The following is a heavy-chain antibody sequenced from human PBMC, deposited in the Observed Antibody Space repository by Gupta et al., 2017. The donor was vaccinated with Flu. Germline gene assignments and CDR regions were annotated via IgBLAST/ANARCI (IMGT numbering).Heavy chain of an antibody. CDR1: GYTFREYW. D-gene: IGHD3-16*01. Sequence: EVQLVQSGAEVKKTGESLKISCKTSGYTFREYWIGWVRQMPGQGLEWMGIIYPGDADTRYSPSFEGHVSISADKSTNSAYLQWSSLRASDTATYYCARRSLIQGEYFFDHWGQGTPVTVSS. V-gene: IGHV5-51*03. J-gene: IGHJ4*02. CDR3: ARRSLIQGEYFFDH. CDR2: IYPGDADT.